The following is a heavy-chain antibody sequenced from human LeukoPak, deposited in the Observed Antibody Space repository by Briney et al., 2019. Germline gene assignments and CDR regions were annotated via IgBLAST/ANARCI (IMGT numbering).Heavy chain of an antibody. D-gene: IGHD2-21*02. Sequence: GGSLRLSCAASGFAFSTYSMNWVRQAPGKGLDWVSSISRRCSYRRYADFVRGRFTISRDNAKNSLYLQMNSLRVEDTAVYYCARDRAYCGGDCYLNDPFDIWGQGAMVTVSS. CDR1: GFAFSTYS. J-gene: IGHJ3*02. CDR3: ARDRAYCGGDCYLNDPFDI. V-gene: IGHV3-21*01. CDR2: ISRRCSYR.